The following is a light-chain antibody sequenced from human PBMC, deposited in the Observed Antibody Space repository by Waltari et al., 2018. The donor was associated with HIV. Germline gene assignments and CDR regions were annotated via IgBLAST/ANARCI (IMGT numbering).Light chain of an antibody. V-gene: IGKV1-5*03. Sequence: DIQMTQSPSTLSASVGDRVTISCRASQHSYEWLAWFEPKPGKSTKLLIYRASGLETGVPSRFICSGSGTQFTLTITSLLPDDSATYCCQQYNGYPWTFGQGTKVEIK. CDR3: QQYNGYPWT. CDR1: QHSYEW. CDR2: RAS. J-gene: IGKJ1*01.